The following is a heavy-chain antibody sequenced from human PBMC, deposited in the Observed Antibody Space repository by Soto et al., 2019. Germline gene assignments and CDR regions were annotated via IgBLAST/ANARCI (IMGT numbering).Heavy chain of an antibody. CDR3: AGDRAAVAGRSGWFDP. Sequence: QVQLVQSGAEVKKPGASVKVSCKASGHTFTNYGINWVRQAPGQGLEWMGWISAYNGNTNYAQKFQGRVTMTTDTSTSTAYMELRSLRSDDTGLYYCAGDRAAVAGRSGWFDPWVQGTLVTVSS. CDR1: GHTFTNYG. V-gene: IGHV1-18*01. D-gene: IGHD6-19*01. J-gene: IGHJ5*02. CDR2: ISAYNGNT.